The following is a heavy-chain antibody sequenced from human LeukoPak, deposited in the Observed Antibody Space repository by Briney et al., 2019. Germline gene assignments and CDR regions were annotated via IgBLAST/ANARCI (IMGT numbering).Heavy chain of an antibody. D-gene: IGHD6-19*01. CDR1: GYTFTSYD. J-gene: IGHJ5*02. Sequence: ASVKVSCKASGYTFTSYDINWVRQATGQGLEWMGWMNPNSGNTGYAQKFQGRVTITRNTSISTAYMELSSLRSEDTAVYYCARVNISSGWYWFDPWGQGTLVTVSS. V-gene: IGHV1-8*03. CDR2: MNPNSGNT. CDR3: ARVNISSGWYWFDP.